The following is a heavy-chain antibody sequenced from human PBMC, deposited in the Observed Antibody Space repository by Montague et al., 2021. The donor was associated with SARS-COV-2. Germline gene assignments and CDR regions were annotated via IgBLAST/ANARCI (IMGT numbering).Heavy chain of an antibody. CDR3: ATYWQGGSGRGS. CDR2: IDYGGSP. V-gene: IGHV4-61*01. Sequence: SETLSLTCTVSGVSVSNRYTHWSWIRQSPGKGLEWIGHIDYGGSPNCSPSLHSRVTISLDTSKNQLSLRLNSATAADTAVYYCATYWQGGSGRGSWGQGTLVTVSS. J-gene: IGHJ5*02. D-gene: IGHD3-10*01. CDR1: GVSVSNRYTH.